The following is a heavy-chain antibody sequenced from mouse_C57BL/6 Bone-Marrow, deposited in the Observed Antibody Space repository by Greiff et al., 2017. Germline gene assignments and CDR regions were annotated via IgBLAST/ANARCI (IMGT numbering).Heavy chain of an antibody. CDR3: AGEGYGYDGAWFAY. D-gene: IGHD2-2*01. CDR2: IYPGSGST. CDR1: GYTFTSYW. J-gene: IGHJ3*01. V-gene: IGHV1-55*01. Sequence: QVQLQQPGAELVKPGASVKMSCKASGYTFTSYWITWVKQRPGQGLEWIGDIYPGSGSTNYNEKFKSKATLTVDTSSSTAYMQLSSLTSEDSAVYYCAGEGYGYDGAWFAYWGQGALVTVSA.